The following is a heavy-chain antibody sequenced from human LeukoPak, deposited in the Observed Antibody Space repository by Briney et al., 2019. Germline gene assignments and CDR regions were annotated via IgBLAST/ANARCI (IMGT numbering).Heavy chain of an antibody. Sequence: PSETLSLTCTVSGGSISSGSYYWSWIRQPAGKGLEWIGRIYSRGSTNYNPSLKSRVTMSVDTSKNQFSLKLSSVTAADTAVYYCARDHGSGWTWAYDYWGQGTLVTVSS. D-gene: IGHD6-19*01. CDR2: IYSRGST. CDR1: GGSISSGSYY. CDR3: ARDHGSGWTWAYDY. J-gene: IGHJ4*02. V-gene: IGHV4-61*10.